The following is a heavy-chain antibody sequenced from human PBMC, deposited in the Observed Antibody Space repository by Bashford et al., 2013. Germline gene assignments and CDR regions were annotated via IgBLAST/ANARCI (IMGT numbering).Heavy chain of an antibody. V-gene: IGHV1-8*01. CDR1: GYTFTSFD. D-gene: IGHD3-16*01. Sequence: ASVKVSCKASGYTFTSFDIHWVRQATGQGLEWMGGMNPNNGNTDYAQKFQGRVTMTRDTSKTTAYMELSSLTSEDTAMYYCARVGATYGLDVWGQGTTVTVSS. CDR2: MNPNNGNT. J-gene: IGHJ6*02. CDR3: ARVGATYGLDV.